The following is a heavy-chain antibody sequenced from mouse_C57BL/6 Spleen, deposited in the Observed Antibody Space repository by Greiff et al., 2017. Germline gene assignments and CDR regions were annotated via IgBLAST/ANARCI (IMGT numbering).Heavy chain of an antibody. V-gene: IGHV1-55*01. CDR1: GYTFTSYW. CDR2: IYPGSGST. CDR3: ARLDTRNGHAMDY. J-gene: IGHJ4*01. D-gene: IGHD2-3*01. Sequence: QVQLQQPGAELVKPGASVKMSCKASGYTFTSYWITWVKRRPGQGLEWIGDIYPGSGSTNYNEKFRSKATLTVDTSSSTAYMQLSSLTSEDSAVYYCARLDTRNGHAMDYWGQGTSVTVSS.